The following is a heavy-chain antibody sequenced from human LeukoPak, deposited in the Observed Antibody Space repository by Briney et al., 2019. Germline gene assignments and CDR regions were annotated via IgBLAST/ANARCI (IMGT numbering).Heavy chain of an antibody. J-gene: IGHJ5*02. Sequence: AASVKVSCKASGYTFAGYYMNWVRQAPGQGLEWMGRINPNSGGTNYAQKFQGRVTMTRDTSISTAYMELSRLRSDDTAVYYCARAKRSFRDSAVPIDPWGQGTLVTVSS. CDR1: GYTFAGYY. CDR3: ARAKRSFRDSAVPIDP. CDR2: INPNSGGT. V-gene: IGHV1-2*06. D-gene: IGHD3-10*01.